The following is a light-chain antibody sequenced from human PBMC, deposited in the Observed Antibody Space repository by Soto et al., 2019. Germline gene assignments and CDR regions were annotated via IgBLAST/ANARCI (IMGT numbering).Light chain of an antibody. V-gene: IGLV2-8*01. Sequence: QSALTQSPSASGSPGQSGTISCTGTSSDVGGYNFVSWYQQHPGKAPKLMIYEVSKRPSGVPDRFSGSKSGNTASLTVSGLQAEDEADYYCSSYAGSNNLLFGGGTKVTVL. J-gene: IGLJ2*01. CDR3: SSYAGSNNLL. CDR1: SSDVGGYNF. CDR2: EVS.